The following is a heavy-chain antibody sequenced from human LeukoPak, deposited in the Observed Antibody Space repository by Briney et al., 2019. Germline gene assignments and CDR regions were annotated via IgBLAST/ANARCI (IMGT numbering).Heavy chain of an antibody. CDR3: ARDLTSSGYSYGSDY. CDR1: GFTFSSYW. V-gene: IGHV3-21*01. CDR2: ISSSSSYI. J-gene: IGHJ4*02. Sequence: AGGSLRLSCAASGFTFSSYWMSWVRQAPGKGLEWVSSISSSSSYIYYADSVKGRFTISRDNAKNSLYLQMNSLRAEDTAVYYCARDLTSSGYSYGSDYWGQGTLVTVSS. D-gene: IGHD5-18*01.